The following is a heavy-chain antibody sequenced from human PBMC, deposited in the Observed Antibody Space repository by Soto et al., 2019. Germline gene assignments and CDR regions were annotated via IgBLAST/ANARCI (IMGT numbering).Heavy chain of an antibody. J-gene: IGHJ6*02. Sequence: QVQLVESGGGVVQPGRSLRLSCATSGFTFSRYGIHWVRQAPGKGLEWVAVTSHDGTNKYYTDSVKGRFIISRDNSKTTLYLEMNSLRAEDTAVYYCAKETVATIRPTRIYYYYGLDVWGQGTTVSVSS. D-gene: IGHD5-12*01. CDR3: AKETVATIRPTRIYYYYGLDV. CDR2: TSHDGTNK. CDR1: GFTFSRYG. V-gene: IGHV3-30*18.